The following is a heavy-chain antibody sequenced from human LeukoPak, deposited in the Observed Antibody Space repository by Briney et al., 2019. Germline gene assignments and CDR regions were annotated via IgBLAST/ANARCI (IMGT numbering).Heavy chain of an antibody. V-gene: IGHV4-39*07. J-gene: IGHJ5*02. CDR3: ARGPAGVQLERHWFGP. CDR2: IYYSGST. CDR1: GGSISSSSYY. Sequence: SETLSLTCTVSGGSISSSSYYWGWIRQPPGKGLEWIGSIYYSGSTYYNPSLKSRVTISVDTSKNQFSLKLSSVTAADTAVYYCARGPAGVQLERHWFGPWGQGTLVTVSS. D-gene: IGHD1-1*01.